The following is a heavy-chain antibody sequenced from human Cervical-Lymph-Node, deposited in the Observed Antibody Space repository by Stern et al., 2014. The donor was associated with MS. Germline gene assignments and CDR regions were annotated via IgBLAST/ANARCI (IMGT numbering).Heavy chain of an antibody. CDR3: ASHHYYDSSAGLDY. J-gene: IGHJ4*02. D-gene: IGHD3-22*01. CDR2: ISSGSSYT. CDR1: GLTFSDYY. Sequence: QMQLVQSGGGLVKPGGSLRLSCVASGLTFSDYYMTWIRQAPGKGLEWLSYISSGSSYTNYADTVKGRFTISRDNAKNSLYLQMNSLRADDTAVYYCASHHYYDSSAGLDYWGQGTLVTVSS. V-gene: IGHV3-11*06.